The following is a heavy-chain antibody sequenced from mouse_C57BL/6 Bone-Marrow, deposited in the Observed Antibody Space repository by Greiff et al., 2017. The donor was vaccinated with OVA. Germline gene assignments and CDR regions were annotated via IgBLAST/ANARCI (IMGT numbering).Heavy chain of an antibody. Sequence: VQLQQSGAELVRPGASVKLSCTASGFNIKDDYMHWVKQRPEQGLEWIGWIDPENGDTEYASKFQSKATITADTSSNTAYLQLSSLTSEDTAVYYCTTQADFDYWGQGTTLTVSS. V-gene: IGHV14-4*01. CDR1: GFNIKDDY. D-gene: IGHD3-2*02. J-gene: IGHJ2*01. CDR2: IDPENGDT. CDR3: TTQADFDY.